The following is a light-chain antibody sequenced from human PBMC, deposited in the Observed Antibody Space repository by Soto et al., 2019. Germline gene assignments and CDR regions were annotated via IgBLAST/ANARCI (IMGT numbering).Light chain of an antibody. Sequence: QSVLTQPPSVSGAPGQRVTISCTGSSSNIGAGYDVHWYQQLPGTAPKLLIYGNSNRPSVVPDRFSGSKSGTSASLAITGLQAEDEADYYCQSYDSSLSGDVFGTGTKLTVL. J-gene: IGLJ1*01. CDR2: GNS. V-gene: IGLV1-40*01. CDR1: SSNIGAGYD. CDR3: QSYDSSLSGDV.